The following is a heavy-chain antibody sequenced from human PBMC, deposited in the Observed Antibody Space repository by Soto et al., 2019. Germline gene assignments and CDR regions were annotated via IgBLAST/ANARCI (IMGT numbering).Heavy chain of an antibody. CDR2: IKGIPDGGKT. CDR1: GFSVDKAW. D-gene: IGHD3-3*01. V-gene: IGHV3-15*01. J-gene: IGHJ4*02. Sequence: DVQLVESGGGLVKPGESLRVSCAVSGFSVDKAWMGWVRQAPGKGLEWVGRIKGIPDGGKTEFGAPVKGRFTISRDSSENKVYPQMNSLKTEDTAVYYCTALRWNFWSTDWGQGTLVTVSS. CDR3: TALRWNFWSTD.